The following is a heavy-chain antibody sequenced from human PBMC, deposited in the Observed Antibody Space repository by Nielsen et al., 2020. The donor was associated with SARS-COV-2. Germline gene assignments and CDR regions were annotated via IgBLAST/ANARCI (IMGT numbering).Heavy chain of an antibody. V-gene: IGHV4-39*01. CDR2: IYYSGST. CDR1: GGSISSSSYY. J-gene: IGHJ4*02. Sequence: SETLSLTCTVSGGSISSSSYYWGWIRQPPGKGLEWIGSIYYSGSTYYNPSLRSRITISVDTSKNQFSLKLGSVTATDTALYYCARLLSGDYYYFDYWGQGTLVTVSS. CDR3: ARLLSGDYYYFDY. D-gene: IGHD3-3*01.